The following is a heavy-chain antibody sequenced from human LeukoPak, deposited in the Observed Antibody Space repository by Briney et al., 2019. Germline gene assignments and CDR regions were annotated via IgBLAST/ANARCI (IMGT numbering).Heavy chain of an antibody. CDR3: ARDYSVMDIVASYFFDY. CDR2: ISTTGTII. D-gene: IGHD5-12*01. J-gene: IGHJ4*02. Sequence: GGSLRLSCAASGFTFSRYEMGWVRQAPGKGLEWISYISTTGTIIYYADSVKGRFTISRDNAENSLYLQMNSLRAEDTAVYYCARDYSVMDIVASYFFDYWGQGTLVTVSS. CDR1: GFTFSRYE. V-gene: IGHV3-48*03.